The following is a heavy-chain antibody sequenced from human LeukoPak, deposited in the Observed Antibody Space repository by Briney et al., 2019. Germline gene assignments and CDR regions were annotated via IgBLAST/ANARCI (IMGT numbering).Heavy chain of an antibody. CDR1: GGSISSGGYY. D-gene: IGHD7-27*01. CDR3: ARTRTSDLLTGDYFDY. J-gene: IGHJ4*02. V-gene: IGHV4-31*03. Sequence: SETLSLTCTVSGGSISSGGYYWSWIRQHPGKGLKWIGYIYYSGSTYYNPSLRSRVTISVDTSKNQFSLKLSSVTAADTAVYYCARTRTSDLLTGDYFDYWGQGTLVTVSS. CDR2: IYYSGST.